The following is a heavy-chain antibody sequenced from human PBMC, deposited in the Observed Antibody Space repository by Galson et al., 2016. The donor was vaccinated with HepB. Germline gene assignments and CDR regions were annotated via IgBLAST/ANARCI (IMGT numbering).Heavy chain of an antibody. D-gene: IGHD3-9*01. J-gene: IGHJ4*02. CDR1: GFTFTDYY. CDR2: ISSSGRGI. CDR3: ARDGRLRYFDD. V-gene: IGHV3-11*01. Sequence: SLRLSCAASGFTFTDYYMNWIRQTPGKGLEWVAYISSSGRGIYYIDTVGGRFTISRDNANNSLYLQMNNLKAEDTAVYYCARDGRLRYFDDWGQGTLVTVSS.